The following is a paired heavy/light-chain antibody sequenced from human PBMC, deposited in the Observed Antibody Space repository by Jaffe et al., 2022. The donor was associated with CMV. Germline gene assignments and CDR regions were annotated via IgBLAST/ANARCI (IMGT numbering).Heavy chain of an antibody. D-gene: IGHD6-13*01. CDR3: ARERPSTSWTSPTGYGMDV. Sequence: QVQLVQSGAEVKKPGASVRVSCKASGYTFTGYHIHWVRQAPGQGLEWMGCIKPKSGDTNYAQKFQGRVTMTRDTSSSTSYMEVTRLKSDDTAVYYCARERPSTSWTSPTGYGMDVWGQGTTVTVSS. CDR1: GYTFTGYH. J-gene: IGHJ6*02. CDR2: IKPKSGDT. V-gene: IGHV1-2*02.
Light chain of an antibody. J-gene: IGKJ2*01. CDR1: QDIDND. CDR2: EAT. V-gene: IGKV5-2*01. CDR3: LQHDNFPYT. Sequence: ETTLTQSPAFVSATPRDKVTISCRASQDIDNDVNWYQQKPGEAPIFIIEEATTLVPGISPRFSGSGYGTDFTLTINNIQSEDAAYYFCLQHDNFPYTFGQGTKLEIK.